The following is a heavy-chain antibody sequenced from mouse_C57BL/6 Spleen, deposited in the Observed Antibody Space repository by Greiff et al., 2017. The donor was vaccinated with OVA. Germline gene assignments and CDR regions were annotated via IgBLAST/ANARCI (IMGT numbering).Heavy chain of an antibody. CDR3: ARGGDYGSRSYFDV. D-gene: IGHD1-1*01. Sequence: VQLQQPGAELVRPGTSVKLSCKASGYTFTSYWMHWVKQRPGQGLEWIGVIDPSDSYTNYNQKFKGKATLTVATSSSTAYMQLSSLTSEDSAVYYCARGGDYGSRSYFDVWGTGTTVTVSS. CDR2: IDPSDSYT. J-gene: IGHJ1*03. V-gene: IGHV1-59*01. CDR1: GYTFTSYW.